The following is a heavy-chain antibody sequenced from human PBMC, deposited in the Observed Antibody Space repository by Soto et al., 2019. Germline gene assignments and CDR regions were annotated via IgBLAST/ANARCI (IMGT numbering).Heavy chain of an antibody. J-gene: IGHJ4*02. CDR3: ARQSSTSMSSRYFDS. CDR1: GGSISSSSYF. D-gene: IGHD5-12*01. CDR2: IYYSGST. Sequence: SETLSLTCTASGGSISSSSYFWGWIRQPPGKGLEWIGSIYYSGSTNYNPSLKSRVTTSEDTSKNQFSLKLSSVTAADTAVYYCARQSSTSMSSRYFDSWGQGTLVTVSS. V-gene: IGHV4-39*01.